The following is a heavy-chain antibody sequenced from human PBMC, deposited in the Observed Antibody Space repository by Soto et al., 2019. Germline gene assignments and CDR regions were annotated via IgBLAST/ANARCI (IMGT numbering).Heavy chain of an antibody. CDR2: MSGSGGST. Sequence: EVQLLESGGGLVQPGGSLRLSCAASGFTFSSYAMSWVRQAPGKGLEWVSAMSGSGGSTYYADSVKGRFTISRDNSKNTLYLQMNSLRAENTAVYYCAKDGGGSYYVAYCFDYWGQGTLVTVSS. CDR1: GFTFSSYA. CDR3: AKDGGGSYYVAYCFDY. D-gene: IGHD1-26*01. V-gene: IGHV3-23*01. J-gene: IGHJ4*02.